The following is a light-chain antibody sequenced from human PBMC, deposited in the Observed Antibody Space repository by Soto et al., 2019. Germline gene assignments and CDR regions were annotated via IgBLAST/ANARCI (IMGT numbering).Light chain of an antibody. V-gene: IGKV3-15*01. CDR2: DTS. J-gene: IGKJ4*01. Sequence: EVVLTQSPATLSVSPGEGVTLSCRASQGSGDTLAWYQHKPGQTPRLLIDDTSARATGVPARVSGSRFGRELTPTINNLPSEAFAIYYCHRYNNWPLPFGGGTKVDIK. CDR3: HRYNNWPLP. CDR1: QGSGDT.